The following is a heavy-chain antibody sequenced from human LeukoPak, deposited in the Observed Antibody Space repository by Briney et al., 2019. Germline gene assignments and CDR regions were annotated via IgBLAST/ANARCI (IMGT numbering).Heavy chain of an antibody. Sequence: GGSLRLSCAASGFTFSSYSMNWVRQAPGKGLEWVSSISSSSSYIYYADSVKGRFTISRDNAKNSLYLQMNSLRAEDTAVYYCARENWNYVEGPYYFDYWGQGTLVTVSS. CDR1: GFTFSSYS. CDR3: ARENWNYVEGPYYFDY. CDR2: ISSSSSYI. V-gene: IGHV3-21*01. D-gene: IGHD1-7*01. J-gene: IGHJ4*02.